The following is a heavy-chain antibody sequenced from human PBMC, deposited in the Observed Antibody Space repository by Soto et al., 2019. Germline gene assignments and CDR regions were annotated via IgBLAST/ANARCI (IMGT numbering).Heavy chain of an antibody. CDR2: ISGSGGST. V-gene: IGHV3-23*01. CDR1: GFTFSSYA. Sequence: PGGSMRLSCAASGFTFSSYAVNWVRQAPGKGLEWVSVISGSGGSTYYADSVKGRFTISRDNSKNTLYLQMNSLRAEDTAVYYCAKRTTGWYFDLWGRGTLVTVSS. CDR3: AKRTTGWYFDL. J-gene: IGHJ2*01.